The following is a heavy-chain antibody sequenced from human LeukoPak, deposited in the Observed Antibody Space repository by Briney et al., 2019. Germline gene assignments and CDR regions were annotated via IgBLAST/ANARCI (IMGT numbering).Heavy chain of an antibody. Sequence: GGSLRLSCAASGFTFSSYGMHWVRQAPGKGLEWVAFIRYDGSNKYYADSVKGRFTISRDNSKNTLYLQMNSLRAEDTAVYYCAKDPYYGSGSYLTFIDYWGQGTLVTVSS. J-gene: IGHJ4*02. CDR2: IRYDGSNK. CDR1: GFTFSSYG. CDR3: AKDPYYGSGSYLTFIDY. D-gene: IGHD3-10*01. V-gene: IGHV3-30*02.